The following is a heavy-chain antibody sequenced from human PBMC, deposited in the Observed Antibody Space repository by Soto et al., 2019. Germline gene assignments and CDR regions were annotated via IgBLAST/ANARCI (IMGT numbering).Heavy chain of an antibody. CDR2: ISGSGGST. D-gene: IGHD6-13*01. CDR3: AKFPSSSWYKPRINWFDP. J-gene: IGHJ5*02. V-gene: IGHV3-23*01. CDR1: GFTFSSYA. Sequence: GGSLRLSCAASGFTFSSYAMSWVRQAPGKGLEWVSAISGSGGSTYYADSVKGRFTISRDNSKNTLYLQMNSLRAEDTAVYYCAKFPSSSWYKPRINWFDPWGQGTLVTVSS.